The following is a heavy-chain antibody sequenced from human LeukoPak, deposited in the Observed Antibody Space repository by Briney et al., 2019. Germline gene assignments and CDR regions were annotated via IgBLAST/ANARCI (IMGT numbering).Heavy chain of an antibody. CDR1: GFTFSSYS. V-gene: IGHV3-48*02. CDR2: ISSSSSSI. J-gene: IGHJ3*02. Sequence: PGGSLRLSCAASGFTFSSYSMNWVRQAPGKGLEWVSYISSSSSSIYYADSVKGRFTISRDNAKNSLYLQMNSLRDEDTAVYYCARDTLLYGNSPDAFDIWGQGTMVTVSS. CDR3: ARDTLLYGNSPDAFDI. D-gene: IGHD4-23*01.